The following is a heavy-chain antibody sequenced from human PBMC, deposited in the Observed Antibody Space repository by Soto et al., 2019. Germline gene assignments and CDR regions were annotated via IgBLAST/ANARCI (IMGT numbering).Heavy chain of an antibody. J-gene: IGHJ2*01. CDR1: GFTFSDYY. V-gene: IGHV3-11*01. CDR2: ISSSGSTI. D-gene: IGHD3-3*01. CDR3: ARDFRSVAGAYWYFDL. Sequence: GGSLRLSCAASGFTFSDYYMSWIRQAPGKGLEWVSYISSSGSTIYYADSVKGRFTISRDNAKNSLYLQMNSLRAEDTAVYYCARDFRSVAGAYWYFDLWGRGTLVTVSS.